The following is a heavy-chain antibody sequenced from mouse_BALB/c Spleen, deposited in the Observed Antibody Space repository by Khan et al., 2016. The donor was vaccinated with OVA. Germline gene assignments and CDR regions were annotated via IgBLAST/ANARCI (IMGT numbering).Heavy chain of an antibody. D-gene: IGHD2-14*01. CDR1: GYTFTSNT. Sequence: VQLVESGAELATPGASVKMSCKASGYTFTSNTMHWVKQRPGQGLEWIGYINPRSSYTNYNETFKDKATLTADKSSSTAYMQLSSMTSEDSAVDYCARRTTGYAMDYWGQGTSVTVS. CDR3: ARRTTGYAMDY. J-gene: IGHJ4*01. CDR2: INPRSSYT. V-gene: IGHV1-4*01.